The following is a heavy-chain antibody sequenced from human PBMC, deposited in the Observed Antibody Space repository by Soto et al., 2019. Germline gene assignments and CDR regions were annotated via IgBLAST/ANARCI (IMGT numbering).Heavy chain of an antibody. D-gene: IGHD1-20*01. V-gene: IGHV3-48*02. CDR3: AREREADMYNWYDGGAFDI. CDR1: GFTFSSYS. CDR2: ISSSSSTI. Sequence: EVQLVESGGGLVQPGGSLRLSCAASGFTFSSYSMNWVRQAPGKGLEWVSYISSSSSTIYYADSVKGRLTISRDNAKNSLYLQMNSLRDEDTAVYYCAREREADMYNWYDGGAFDIWGQGTMVTVSS. J-gene: IGHJ3*02.